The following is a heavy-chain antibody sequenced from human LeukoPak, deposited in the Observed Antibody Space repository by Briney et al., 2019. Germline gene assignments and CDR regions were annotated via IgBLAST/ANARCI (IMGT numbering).Heavy chain of an antibody. CDR3: ARGLRDSSGYYYGPDY. D-gene: IGHD3-22*01. J-gene: IGHJ4*02. V-gene: IGHV3-33*01. Sequence: GRSLRLSCAASGFIFSGFGMHWVRQAPGKGLEWVAVIWNDGTKKFYGESVKGRFTISRDNSKNTLYLQMISLRVEDTAVYFCARGLRDSSGYYYGPDYWGQGTLVTVSS. CDR2: IWNDGTKK. CDR1: GFIFSGFG.